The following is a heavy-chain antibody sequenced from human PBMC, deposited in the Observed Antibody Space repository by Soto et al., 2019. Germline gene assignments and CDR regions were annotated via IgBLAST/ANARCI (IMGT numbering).Heavy chain of an antibody. Sequence: EVQLVESGGGLVQPGGSLRLSCAVSGFTFNSYWMHWVRQAPGKGLVWVSRIKRDEISTNYAAFVKGRFTIPRDNAKNSVYPQMNSLRAEDPAVYFCARGGLGSLLDQWGQGTLVTVSS. CDR2: IKRDEIST. CDR1: GFTFNSYW. V-gene: IGHV3-74*01. D-gene: IGHD3-10*01. CDR3: ARGGLGSLLDQ. J-gene: IGHJ4*02.